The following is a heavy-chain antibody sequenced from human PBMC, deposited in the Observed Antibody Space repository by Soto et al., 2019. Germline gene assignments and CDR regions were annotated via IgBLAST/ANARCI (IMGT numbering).Heavy chain of an antibody. V-gene: IGHV4-31*03. J-gene: IGHJ6*02. CDR3: ARDRLNQRASSWYFYYGMDV. CDR2: IYYSGST. D-gene: IGHD6-13*01. Sequence: SETLSLTCTVSGGSISSGGYYWSWIRQHPGKGLEWIGYIYYSGSTYYNPSLKSRVTISVDTSKNQFSLKLSSVTAADTAVYYCARDRLNQRASSWYFYYGMDVWGQGTTVTVSS. CDR1: GGSISSGGYY.